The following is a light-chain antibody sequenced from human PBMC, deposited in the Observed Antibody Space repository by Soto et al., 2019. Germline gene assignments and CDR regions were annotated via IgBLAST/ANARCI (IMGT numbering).Light chain of an antibody. CDR1: QYINTR. CDR3: HQRQSWHRT. Sequence: EIVLTQSPSTLSSFPGDRVTLSCRASQYINTRLAWYQHKPGQAPRLLIYQTSSRAAGIPARFSASGSGTDFTLTISDVQPEDFALYYCHQRQSWHRTFGQGTKVDI. J-gene: IGKJ1*01. CDR2: QTS. V-gene: IGKV3D-11*01.